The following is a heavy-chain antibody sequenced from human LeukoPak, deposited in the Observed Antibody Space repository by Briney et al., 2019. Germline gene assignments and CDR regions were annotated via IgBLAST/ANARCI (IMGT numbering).Heavy chain of an antibody. CDR1: GFTFSSYG. D-gene: IGHD4-17*01. Sequence: GGSLRLSCAASGFTFSSYGMIWVRQAPGKGLEWVSYISSRSDTIYYADSVKGRFTVSRDNAKNSLFLQMNSLRDEDTAVYYCATDHSGDYVYALHIWGQGTMVTVSS. J-gene: IGHJ3*02. CDR3: ATDHSGDYVYALHI. CDR2: ISSRSDTI. V-gene: IGHV3-48*02.